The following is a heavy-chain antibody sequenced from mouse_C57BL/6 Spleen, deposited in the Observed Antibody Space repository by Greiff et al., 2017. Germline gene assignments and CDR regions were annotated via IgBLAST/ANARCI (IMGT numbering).Heavy chain of an antibody. Sequence: VQLQPPGAELVKPGASVKLSCQASGYPFTSYWMHWVKQRPGRGLEWNGRIDPYSGGNKYNEKFKSKATLTVDKPSSTAYMQLSSLTSEGSAVYYCARDYGSSYFDVWGTGTTVTVSS. J-gene: IGHJ1*03. V-gene: IGHV1-72*01. D-gene: IGHD1-1*01. CDR2: IDPYSGGN. CDR1: GYPFTSYW. CDR3: ARDYGSSYFDV.